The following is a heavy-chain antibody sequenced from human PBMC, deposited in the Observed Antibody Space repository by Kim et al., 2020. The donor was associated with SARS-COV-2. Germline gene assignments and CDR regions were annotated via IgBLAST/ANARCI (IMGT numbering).Heavy chain of an antibody. CDR1: GYTLTELS. V-gene: IGHV1-24*01. Sequence: ASVKVSCKVSGYTLTELSMHWVRQAPGKGLEWMGGFDPEDGETIYAQKFQGRVTMTEDTSTDTAYMELSSXXSEDTAVYYCATXTXXYSSSWYLSNWYFDXWGRGXXVTVSS. D-gene: IGHD6-13*01. CDR3: ATXTXXYSSSWYLSNWYFDX. CDR2: FDPEDGET. J-gene: IGHJ2*01.